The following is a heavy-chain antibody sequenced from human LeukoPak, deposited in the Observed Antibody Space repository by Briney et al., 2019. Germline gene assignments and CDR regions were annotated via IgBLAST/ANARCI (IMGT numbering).Heavy chain of an antibody. J-gene: IGHJ6*02. V-gene: IGHV6-1*01. D-gene: IGHD3-9*01. CDR2: TYYRSKWYY. CDR1: GDSVSSNTAA. Sequence: SQTLSLTCAISGDSVSSNTAAWNWIRQSPSRGLEWLGRTYYRSKWYYEYAVSVKSRITVNPDTSKNQFSLQLNFLTPEDTAVYYCTRDLMDYDVSTGLHHYYMDVWGQGTTVTVSS. CDR3: TRDLMDYDVSTGLHHYYMDV.